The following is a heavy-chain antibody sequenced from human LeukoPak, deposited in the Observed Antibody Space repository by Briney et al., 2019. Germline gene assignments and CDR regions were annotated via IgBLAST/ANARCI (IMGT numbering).Heavy chain of an antibody. V-gene: IGHV3-53*01. CDR1: GSTVSNSY. D-gene: IGHD1-26*01. J-gene: IGHJ4*02. CDR2: MYSDGSGGST. Sequence: PGGSLRLSCTASGSTVSNSYMNWVRQAPGKGLEWVSLMYSDGSGGSTYYADSVKGRFTISRDNSKNTLYLQMNSLRAEDTAMYYCARDLRAGWDLPNWGQGTLVTVSS. CDR3: ARDLRAGWDLPN.